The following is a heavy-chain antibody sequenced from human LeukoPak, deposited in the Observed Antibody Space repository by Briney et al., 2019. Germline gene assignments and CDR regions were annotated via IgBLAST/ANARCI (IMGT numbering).Heavy chain of an antibody. J-gene: IGHJ4*02. D-gene: IGHD5-12*01. V-gene: IGHV3-66*01. Sequence: PGGSLRLSCAASGFTVSSNYMSWVRQAPGKGMEWVSVIYRGGSTYYEDSVKGRLTISRDNSKNTLYLQMNSLRAEDTAVYYCRYSGYGRFDYWGQGTLVTVSS. CDR3: RYSGYGRFDY. CDR1: GFTVSSNY. CDR2: IYRGGST.